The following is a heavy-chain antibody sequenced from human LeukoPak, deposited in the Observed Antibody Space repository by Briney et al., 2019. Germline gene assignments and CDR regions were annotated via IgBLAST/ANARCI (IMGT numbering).Heavy chain of an antibody. V-gene: IGHV3-74*01. CDR1: GFTLSSDW. CDR2: ISRESDGSGT. CDR3: AKATVASSFDH. D-gene: IGHD5-12*01. J-gene: IGHJ4*02. Sequence: GGSLRLSCAGSGFTLSSDWVHWVRQVPGKGLVWVARISRESDGSGTNYADYVKGRFSISRDRATNTVHLQMNSLRAEDTAVYYSAKATVASSFDHWGQGTLVTVSS.